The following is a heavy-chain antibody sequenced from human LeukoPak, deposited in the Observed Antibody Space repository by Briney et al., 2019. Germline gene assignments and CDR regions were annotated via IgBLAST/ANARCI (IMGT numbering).Heavy chain of an antibody. Sequence: PSETLSLTCAVSGGSFSVYSWSWVRQPPGKGLEWIGEINHSGSTNYNPSLKSRVTISVDTSKNQFSLKLSSVTAADTAVYYCARGPYYYDKFDYWGQGTLVTVSS. CDR1: GGSFSVYS. CDR3: ARGPYYYDKFDY. V-gene: IGHV4-34*01. D-gene: IGHD3-22*01. CDR2: INHSGST. J-gene: IGHJ4*02.